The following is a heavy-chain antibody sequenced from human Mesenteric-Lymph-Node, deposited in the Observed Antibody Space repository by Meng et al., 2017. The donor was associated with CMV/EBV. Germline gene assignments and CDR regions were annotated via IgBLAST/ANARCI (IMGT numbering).Heavy chain of an antibody. CDR3: AREYYDILTGYSHFFDS. Sequence: GALRLSCTVSGGSISSSSYYWGWSRQPPGKGLEWIGSIYYSGSTYYNPSLKSRVTISVDTSKNQFSLKLSSVTAADTAVYYCAREYYDILTGYSHFFDSWGQGTLVTVSS. J-gene: IGHJ4*02. CDR1: GGSISSSSYY. V-gene: IGHV4-39*07. D-gene: IGHD3-9*01. CDR2: IYYSGST.